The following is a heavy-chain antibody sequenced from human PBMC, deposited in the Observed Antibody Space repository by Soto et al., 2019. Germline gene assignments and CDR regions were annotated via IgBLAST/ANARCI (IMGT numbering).Heavy chain of an antibody. CDR3: ARGRKDIVVVVAATQGSYNWFDP. CDR2: INHSGST. V-gene: IGHV4-34*01. CDR1: GGSFSGYY. J-gene: IGHJ5*02. Sequence: SETLSLTCAVYGGSFSGYYWSWIRQPPGKGLEWIGEINHSGSTNYNPSLKSRVTISVDTSKNQFSLKLSSVTAADTAVYYCARGRKDIVVVVAATQGSYNWFDPWGQGTLVTVS. D-gene: IGHD2-15*01.